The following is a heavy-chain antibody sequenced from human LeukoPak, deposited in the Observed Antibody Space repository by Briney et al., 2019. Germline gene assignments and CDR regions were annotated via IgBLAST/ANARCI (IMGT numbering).Heavy chain of an antibody. CDR2: ISGSGGST. Sequence: GGSLRLSCAASGFTFSSYAMSWVRQAPGKGLEGVSAISGSGGSTYYADSVKGRFTISRDNSKNTLYLQMNSLRAEDTAVYYCAKLSRGDSSGYYFRPPLYFDYWGQGTLVTVSS. CDR1: GFTFSSYA. D-gene: IGHD3-22*01. V-gene: IGHV3-23*01. J-gene: IGHJ4*02. CDR3: AKLSRGDSSGYYFRPPLYFDY.